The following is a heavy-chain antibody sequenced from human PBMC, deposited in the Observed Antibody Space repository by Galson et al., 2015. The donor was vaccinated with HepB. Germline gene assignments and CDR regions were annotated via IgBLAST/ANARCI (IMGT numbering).Heavy chain of an antibody. Sequence: SLRLSCAASGFTVSSNYMSWVRQAPGKGLEWVSAISGSGGSTYYADSVKGRFTISRDNSKNTLYLQMNSLRAEDTAVYYCARGIFDCQLMGHYYYYYMDVWGKGTTVTVSS. V-gene: IGHV3-23*01. CDR3: ARGIFDCQLMGHYYYYYMDV. CDR2: ISGSGGST. D-gene: IGHD3-9*01. J-gene: IGHJ6*03. CDR1: GFTVSSNY.